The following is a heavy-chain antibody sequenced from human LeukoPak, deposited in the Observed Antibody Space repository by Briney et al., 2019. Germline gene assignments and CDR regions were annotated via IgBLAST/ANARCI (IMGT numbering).Heavy chain of an antibody. J-gene: IGHJ3*02. V-gene: IGHV4-59*08. D-gene: IGHD3-9*01. Sequence: PPETLSLTCTVSGGSISSYYWSWIRQPPGKGLEWIGYIYYSGSTNYNPSLKSRVTISVDTSKDQFSLKLSSVTAADTAVYYCARNVLRYYDPVGDAFDIWGQGTMATVSS. CDR3: ARNVLRYYDPVGDAFDI. CDR2: IYYSGST. CDR1: GGSISSYY.